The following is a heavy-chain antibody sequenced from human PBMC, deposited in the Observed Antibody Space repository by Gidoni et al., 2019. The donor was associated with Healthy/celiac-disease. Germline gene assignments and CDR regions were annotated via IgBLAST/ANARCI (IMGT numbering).Heavy chain of an antibody. CDR3: AKDRGRRLGYDYGY. CDR1: GFTFDDYA. V-gene: IGHV3-9*01. Sequence: EVQLVESGGGLVQPGRYLRLSCAASGFTFDDYAMHWVRQAPGKGLEWVSGISWNSGSIGYADSVKGRFTISRDNAKNSLYLQMNSLRAEDTALHYCAKDRGRRLGYDYGYWGQGTLVTVSS. J-gene: IGHJ4*02. D-gene: IGHD5-12*01. CDR2: ISWNSGSI.